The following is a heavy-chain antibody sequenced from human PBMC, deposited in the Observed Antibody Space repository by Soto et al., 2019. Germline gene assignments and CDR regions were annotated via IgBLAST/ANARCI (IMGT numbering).Heavy chain of an antibody. V-gene: IGHV1-18*01. CDR1: GYTFTSYG. CDR3: AKSAPFKREPDAFDI. Sequence: QVQLVQSGAEVKKPGASVKVSCKASGYTFTSYGISWVRQAPGQGLEWMGWISAYNGNTNYAQKLQGRVTMTTDTSTSTAYMKLRSLRSDDTAVYYCAKSAPFKREPDAFDIWGQGTMVTVSS. CDR2: ISAYNGNT. D-gene: IGHD1-26*01. J-gene: IGHJ3*02.